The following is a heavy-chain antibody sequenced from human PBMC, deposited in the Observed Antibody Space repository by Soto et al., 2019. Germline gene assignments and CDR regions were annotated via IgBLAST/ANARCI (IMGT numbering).Heavy chain of an antibody. Sequence: ASVKVPCKASGYTFTGYYMHWVRQAPGQGLEWMGWINPNSGGTNYAQKFQGWVTMTRDTSISTAYMELSRLRSDDTAVYYCARGRFSAYYYYGMDVWGQGTTVTVSS. J-gene: IGHJ6*02. D-gene: IGHD2-2*01. CDR2: INPNSGGT. CDR1: GYTFTGYY. CDR3: ARGRFSAYYYYGMDV. V-gene: IGHV1-2*04.